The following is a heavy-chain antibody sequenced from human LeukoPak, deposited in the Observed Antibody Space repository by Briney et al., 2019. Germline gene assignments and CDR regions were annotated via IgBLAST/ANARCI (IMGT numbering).Heavy chain of an antibody. CDR3: ARDGEIAAKGVADY. J-gene: IGHJ4*02. CDR1: GFTFSSYS. Sequence: PGGSLRLSCAASGFTFSSYSMNWVRQAPGKGLEWVSSISSSSSYIYYADSVKGRFTISRDNAKNSLYLQMNSLRAEDTAVYYCARDGEIAAKGVADYWGQGTLVTVSS. V-gene: IGHV3-21*01. D-gene: IGHD2-15*01. CDR2: ISSSSSYI.